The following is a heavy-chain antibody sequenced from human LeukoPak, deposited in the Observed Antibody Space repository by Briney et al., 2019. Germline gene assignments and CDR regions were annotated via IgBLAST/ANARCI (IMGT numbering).Heavy chain of an antibody. D-gene: IGHD3-16*01. V-gene: IGHV3-7*01. Sequence: GGSLRLSCAASGFTFSTYWMSWVRQAPGKGLEWLANIKPDGSEKYYVDSVKGRFTISRDNAKNSLYLQMNSLRAEDTAVYYCAHSGWGAFDIWGQGTMVTVSS. CDR3: AHSGWGAFDI. CDR2: IKPDGSEK. J-gene: IGHJ3*02. CDR1: GFTFSTYW.